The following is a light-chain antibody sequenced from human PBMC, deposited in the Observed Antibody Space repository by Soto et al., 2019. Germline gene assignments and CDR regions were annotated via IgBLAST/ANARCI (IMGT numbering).Light chain of an antibody. J-gene: IGLJ1*01. CDR2: EVS. CDR3: CSYAGSSTPYV. CDR1: SSDVGSYNL. V-gene: IGLV2-23*02. Sequence: LTQPASVSGSPGQSITISCTGTSSDVGSYNLVSWYQQHPGKAPKLMIYEVSKRPSGVSNRFSGSKSGDTASLTISGLQAEDEADYYCCSYAGSSTPYVFGTGTKVTVL.